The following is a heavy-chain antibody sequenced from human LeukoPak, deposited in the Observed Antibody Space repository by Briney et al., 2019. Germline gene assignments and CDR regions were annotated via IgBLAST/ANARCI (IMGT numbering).Heavy chain of an antibody. D-gene: IGHD3-3*01. CDR3: ARREYDFWSGSGIVDY. Sequence: ASVKVSCKASGYTFTGYYMHWVRQAPGQGLEWMGWINPNSGGTNYAQKFQGRVTMTRDTSISTAYMELSRLRSDDTAVYYCARREYDFWSGSGIVDYWGQGTLVTVSS. J-gene: IGHJ4*02. V-gene: IGHV1-2*02. CDR2: INPNSGGT. CDR1: GYTFTGYY.